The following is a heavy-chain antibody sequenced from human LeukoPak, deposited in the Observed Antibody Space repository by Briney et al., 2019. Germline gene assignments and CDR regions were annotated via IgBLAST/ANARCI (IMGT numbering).Heavy chain of an antibody. CDR2: IKQDGSEK. J-gene: IGHJ2*01. D-gene: IGHD5-18*01. Sequence: GGSLRLSCAASGFTFSSYWMSWVRQAPGKGLEWVANIKQDGSEKYYVDSVKGRFTISRDNSKNTLYLQMNSLRAEDTAVYYCAKDTASSWWYFDLWGRGTLVTVSS. CDR1: GFTFSSYW. V-gene: IGHV3-7*03. CDR3: AKDTASSWWYFDL.